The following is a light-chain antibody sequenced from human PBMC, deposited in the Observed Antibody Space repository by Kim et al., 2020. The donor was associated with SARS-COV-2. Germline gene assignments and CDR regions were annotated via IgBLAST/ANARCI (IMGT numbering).Light chain of an antibody. Sequence: QSGTSACTGTSSDVGSYYYVCWYQQQPGKAPKVMIYDDNNRPSGFSNRFSGSKSGNTASLTISGLQAEDEADYYCSSYTSSSTLYVFGTGTKVTVL. CDR3: SSYTSSSTLYV. CDR1: SSDVGSYYY. CDR2: DDN. J-gene: IGLJ1*01. V-gene: IGLV2-14*04.